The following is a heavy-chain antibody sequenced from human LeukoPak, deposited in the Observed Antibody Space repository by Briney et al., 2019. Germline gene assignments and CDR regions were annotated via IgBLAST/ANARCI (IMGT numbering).Heavy chain of an antibody. J-gene: IGHJ3*02. Sequence: GGSLRLSCAASGFTFSSYAMHWVRQAPGKGLEWVAVISYDGSNKYYADSVKGRFTISRDNSKNTLYLQMNSLRAEDTAVYYCARDSEDAFDIWGQGTMVTVSS. CDR2: ISYDGSNK. CDR1: GFTFSSYA. V-gene: IGHV3-30*14. CDR3: ARDSEDAFDI.